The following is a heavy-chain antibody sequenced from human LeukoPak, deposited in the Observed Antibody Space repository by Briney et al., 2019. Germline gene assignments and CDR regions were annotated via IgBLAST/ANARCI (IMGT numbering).Heavy chain of an antibody. Sequence: GASVKVSFTSSVYTFTIYNITWVRQAPGQGLEWMGWISAYNGNTNYAQKLQGRVTMTTDTSTSTAYMELRSLRSDDTAVYYCARDEGYFHYWGQGTLVTVSS. CDR1: VYTFTIYN. J-gene: IGHJ4*02. CDR3: ARDEGYFHY. V-gene: IGHV1-18*01. CDR2: ISAYNGNT.